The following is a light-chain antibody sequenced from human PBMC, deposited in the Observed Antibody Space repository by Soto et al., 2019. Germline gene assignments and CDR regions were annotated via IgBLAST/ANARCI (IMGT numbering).Light chain of an antibody. CDR3: QQYGNSPPWT. Sequence: DIVLTQSPGTLSLSPGERATLSCRASQSVNSRFLAWYQQRPGQAPRLLIYGASSRATGIPDRFSGSGSGTDFSLTISRLEPEDFAVYYCQQYGNSPPWTFGQGTKVEFK. CDR1: QSVNSRF. CDR2: GAS. J-gene: IGKJ1*01. V-gene: IGKV3-20*01.